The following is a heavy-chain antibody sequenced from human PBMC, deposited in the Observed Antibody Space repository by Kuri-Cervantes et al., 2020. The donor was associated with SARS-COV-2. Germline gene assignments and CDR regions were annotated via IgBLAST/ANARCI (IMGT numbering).Heavy chain of an antibody. CDR3: ARVGAGCSSTSCYGWDAFDI. CDR2: IYHSGTT. D-gene: IGHD2-2*01. J-gene: IGHJ3*02. V-gene: IGHV4-38-2*01. CDR1: AYSIRSDYY. Sequence: SETLSLTCVVSAYSIRSDYYWGWIRQPPGKGLEWIGSIYHSGTTHYNPSLKSRVTISIDTSKNQFSLKLRSVTAADTAVYYCARVGAGCSSTSCYGWDAFDIWGQGTMVTVSS.